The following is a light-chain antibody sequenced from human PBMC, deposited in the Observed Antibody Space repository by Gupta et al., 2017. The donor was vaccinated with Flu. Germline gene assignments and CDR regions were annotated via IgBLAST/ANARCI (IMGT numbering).Light chain of an antibody. CDR1: QNIRNY. V-gene: IGKV1-39*01. CDR2: GIT. Sequence: DIQMTQSPSSLSASVGDRVTITCLTSQNIRNYLNWYQQRPEKAPKLLHYGITTLHSGVPSRFGSGGYREYFTNTITGLQPEDFATYYCQHSSCAPRTFGQGTKVEIK. CDR3: QHSSCAPRT. J-gene: IGKJ1*01.